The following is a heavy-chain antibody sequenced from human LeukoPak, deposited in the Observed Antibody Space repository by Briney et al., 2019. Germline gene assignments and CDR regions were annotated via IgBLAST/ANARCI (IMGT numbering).Heavy chain of an antibody. J-gene: IGHJ6*02. CDR3: ARRDGYCSSTSCYADYYYGMDV. Sequence: RGESLQISCKGSGYSFTSYWIGWVRQMPGKGLEWMGIIYPGDSDTTYSPSFQGQVTISADKSISTAYLQWSSLKASDTAMYYCARRDGYCSSTSCYADYYYGMDVWGRGTTVTVSS. CDR2: IYPGDSDT. CDR1: GYSFTSYW. D-gene: IGHD2-2*01. V-gene: IGHV5-51*01.